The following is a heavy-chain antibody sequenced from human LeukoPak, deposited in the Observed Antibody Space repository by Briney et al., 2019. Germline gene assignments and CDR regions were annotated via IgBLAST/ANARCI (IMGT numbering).Heavy chain of an antibody. D-gene: IGHD3-9*01. CDR1: GYTFTGYY. V-gene: IGHV1-2*02. Sequence: AASVKVSCKASGYTFTGYYMHWVRQAPGQGLEWMGWINPNSGGTNYGQKFQGRVTMTRDTSISTAYMELSRLRSDDTAVYYCARDFKTLTTYYDNVFDYWGQGTLVTVSS. CDR2: INPNSGGT. J-gene: IGHJ4*02. CDR3: ARDFKTLTTYYDNVFDY.